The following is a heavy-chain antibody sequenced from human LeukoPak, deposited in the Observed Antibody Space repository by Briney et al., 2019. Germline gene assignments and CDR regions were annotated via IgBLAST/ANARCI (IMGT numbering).Heavy chain of an antibody. D-gene: IGHD1-14*01. J-gene: IGHJ4*02. V-gene: IGHV1-18*04. Sequence: GESLKVSCKGSGYSFTSYWIGWVRQAPGQGLEWMGWISAYNGNTNYAQKLQGRVTMTTDTSTSTAYMELRSLRSDDTAVYYCARGGIPEPFDYWGQGTLVTVSS. CDR2: ISAYNGNT. CDR3: ARGGIPEPFDY. CDR1: GYSFTSYW.